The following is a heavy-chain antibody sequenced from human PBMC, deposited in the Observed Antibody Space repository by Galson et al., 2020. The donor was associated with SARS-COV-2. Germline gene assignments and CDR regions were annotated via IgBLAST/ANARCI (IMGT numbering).Heavy chain of an antibody. CDR3: ARDPSYDFWSGLAGANGMDV. D-gene: IGHD3-3*01. CDR2: INPSGGST. V-gene: IGHV1-46*01. Sequence: GESLKISCKASGYTFTSYYMHWVRQAPGQGLEWMGIINPSGGSTSYAQKFQGRVTMTRDTSTSTVYMELSSLRSEDTAVYYCARDPSYDFWSGLAGANGMDVWGQGTTVTVSS. J-gene: IGHJ6*02. CDR1: GYTFTSYY.